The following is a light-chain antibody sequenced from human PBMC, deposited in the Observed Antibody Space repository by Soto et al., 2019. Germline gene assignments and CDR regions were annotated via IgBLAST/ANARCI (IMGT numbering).Light chain of an antibody. CDR3: HQYSNWPPLYT. J-gene: IGKJ2*01. V-gene: IGKV3-15*01. Sequence: EIVMTQSPATLSVSPGERATLSCRASQSVSSYLAWYQQKPGLPPRLLIYDASTRATGIPDRFSGSGSGTDFTLTISSLQSADFALYYCHQYSNWPPLYTFGRGTKLEIK. CDR2: DAS. CDR1: QSVSSY.